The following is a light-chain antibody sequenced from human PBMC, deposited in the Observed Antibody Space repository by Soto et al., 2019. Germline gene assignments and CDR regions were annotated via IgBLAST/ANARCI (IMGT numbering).Light chain of an antibody. Sequence: EIVLTQSPGSLSLSLGERATLSCRASQSVSSSYLAWYQQKPGQAPRLLIYGAFSMATGIPEMFSGSGSGTDLTLTISRLEPEDFAAYYCQQYGSSRWTFGQGTKVEIK. CDR2: GAF. CDR3: QQYGSSRWT. CDR1: QSVSSSY. V-gene: IGKV3-20*01. J-gene: IGKJ1*01.